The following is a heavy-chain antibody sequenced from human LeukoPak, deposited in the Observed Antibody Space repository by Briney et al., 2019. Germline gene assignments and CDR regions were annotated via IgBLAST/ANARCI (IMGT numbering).Heavy chain of an antibody. Sequence: ASVKVSCKASGYTFTGYYMHWVRQAPGQGLEWMGWINPNSGGTNYAQKFQGRLTMSRDTSTSTLYMEPSSLRSEDTAIYYCARKAPHDTSGWYFDLWGRGTLVTVSS. CDR1: GYTFTGYY. V-gene: IGHV1-2*02. D-gene: IGHD3-22*01. J-gene: IGHJ2*01. CDR3: ARKAPHDTSGWYFDL. CDR2: INPNSGGT.